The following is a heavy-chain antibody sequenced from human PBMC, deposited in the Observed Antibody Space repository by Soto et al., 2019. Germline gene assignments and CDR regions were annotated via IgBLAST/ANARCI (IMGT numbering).Heavy chain of an antibody. CDR1: GYTFTSYG. V-gene: IGHV1-18*04. CDR3: ARGKHYYGSGSYYNWFDP. Sequence: QVQLVQSGAEVKKPGASVKVSCKASGYTFTSYGFSWVRQAPGQGLEWMGWISAYNGNTNYAQKLQGRVTMTTDTSTRTAYMELRSLRSDDTAVYYCARGKHYYGSGSYYNWFDPWGQGTLVTVSS. D-gene: IGHD3-10*01. J-gene: IGHJ5*02. CDR2: ISAYNGNT.